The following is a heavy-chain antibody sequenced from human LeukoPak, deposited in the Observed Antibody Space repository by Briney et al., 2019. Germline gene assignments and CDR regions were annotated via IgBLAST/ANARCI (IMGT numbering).Heavy chain of an antibody. D-gene: IGHD3-16*01. CDR2: ISGSGGST. J-gene: IGHJ6*03. V-gene: IGHV3-23*01. CDR3: AKGLRTGVGPYMGYHYYMDV. CDR1: GFTFSSYA. Sequence: AGGSLRLSCAASGFTFSSYAMSWVRQAPGKGLEWVSAISGSGGSTYYADSVKGRFTISRDNSKNTLYLQMNSLRAEDTAVYYCAKGLRTGVGPYMGYHYYMDVWGKGATVTASS.